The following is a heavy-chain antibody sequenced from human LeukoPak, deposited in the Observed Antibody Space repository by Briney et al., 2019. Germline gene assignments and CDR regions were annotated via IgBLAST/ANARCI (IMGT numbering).Heavy chain of an antibody. V-gene: IGHV3-48*01. CDR1: GFTFSSYS. CDR2: ISSSSSTI. CDR3: ARDGGIAASDY. D-gene: IGHD6-13*01. Sequence: GGSLRLSCAASGFTFSSYSMNWVRQAPGKGLEWVSYISSSSSTIYYADSVKGRFTISRDNAKNSLYLQMNSLRAEDTAVYYCARDGGIAASDYWGQGTLVTVSS. J-gene: IGHJ4*02.